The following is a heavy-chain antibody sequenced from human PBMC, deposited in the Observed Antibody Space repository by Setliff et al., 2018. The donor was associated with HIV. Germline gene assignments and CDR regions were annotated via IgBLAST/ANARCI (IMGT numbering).Heavy chain of an antibody. CDR3: ARTPEDYDQYFFDR. D-gene: IGHD3-22*01. Sequence: PSETLSLTCTVSDDPINSFYWSWIRQPPGKGLEWIVYIYTSGSTNYNPSLEGRVTISVDTSKNQFSLKLSSVTAADTAVYYCARTPEDYDQYFFDRWGQGTLVTVTS. CDR2: IYTSGST. J-gene: IGHJ4*02. V-gene: IGHV4-4*09. CDR1: DDPINSFY.